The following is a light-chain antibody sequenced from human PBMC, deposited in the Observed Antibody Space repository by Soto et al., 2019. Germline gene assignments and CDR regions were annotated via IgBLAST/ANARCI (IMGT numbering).Light chain of an antibody. Sequence: EIVLTQSPGTLSLSPGERATLSCRASQSVSSSYLAWYQQKPGQAPRPLIYGASSRATGISDRFSGSGSGTDFTLTISILEPEDSAVYYCLQYGSSPYTFGQGTKLEMK. CDR3: LQYGSSPYT. CDR2: GAS. J-gene: IGKJ2*01. V-gene: IGKV3-20*01. CDR1: QSVSSSY.